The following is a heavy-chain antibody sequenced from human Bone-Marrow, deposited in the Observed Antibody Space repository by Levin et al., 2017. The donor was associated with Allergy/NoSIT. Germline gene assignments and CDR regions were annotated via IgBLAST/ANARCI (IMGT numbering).Heavy chain of an antibody. V-gene: IGHV4-59*01. D-gene: IGHD4-17*01. J-gene: IGHJ4*02. CDR3: ATILAAPDYAPFGF. Sequence: GSLRLSCTVSTGAINNYYWSWVRQPPGKGLEWIGYIYYTGSTNYNPSLKSRVTISVDTSKNQFSLKVTSVTAADTAVYYCATILAAPDYAPFGFWGRGTLVTVS. CDR1: TGAINNYY. CDR2: IYYTGST.